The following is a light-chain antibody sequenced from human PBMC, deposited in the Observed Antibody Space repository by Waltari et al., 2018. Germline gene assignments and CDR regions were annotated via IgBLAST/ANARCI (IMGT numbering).Light chain of an antibody. CDR2: WAS. V-gene: IGKV4-1*01. Sequence: DIVMTQSPDSLAVSLCERATINCTPSRTLLYSSNNKNDLAWYQQKPGQPPKLLFYWASTRESGVPDRFSGGGSGTDFTLTISSLQAEDVAVYYCQQYFLTPTFGLGTRVEVK. J-gene: IGKJ1*01. CDR3: QQYFLTPT. CDR1: RTLLYSSNNKND.